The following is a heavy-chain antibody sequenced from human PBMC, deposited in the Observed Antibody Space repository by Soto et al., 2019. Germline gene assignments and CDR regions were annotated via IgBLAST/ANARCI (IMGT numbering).Heavy chain of an antibody. CDR3: ATTRIVAAGTDFDY. CDR1: GFTFSNYW. J-gene: IGHJ4*02. CDR2: INSDGSSI. D-gene: IGHD6-13*01. V-gene: IGHV3-74*01. Sequence: EVQLVESGGGLVQSGGSLRLPCAASGFTFSNYWMHWVRQAPGKGLVWVSRINSDGSSISYADSVKGRFTISGDNAKNTLYLQMNSLRAEDTAVYYCATTRIVAAGTDFDYWGQGTLVTVSS.